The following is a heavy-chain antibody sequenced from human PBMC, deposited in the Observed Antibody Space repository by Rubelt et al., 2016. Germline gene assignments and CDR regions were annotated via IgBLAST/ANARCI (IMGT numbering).Heavy chain of an antibody. D-gene: IGHD1-1*01. J-gene: IGHJ3*02. CDR1: RGSSSGYY. CDR3: ARLSPLAGTYPDAFDI. V-gene: IGHV4-34*01. Sequence: QVQLQQWGAGLLKPSETLSLTCAVYRGSSSGYYWSWIRQPPGKGLEWIGEINPSGSSNYNPSLRSRVTISVDPSKSQFSLKLSSVTAADTAVYYCARLSPLAGTYPDAFDIWGQGTMVTVSS. CDR2: INPSGSS.